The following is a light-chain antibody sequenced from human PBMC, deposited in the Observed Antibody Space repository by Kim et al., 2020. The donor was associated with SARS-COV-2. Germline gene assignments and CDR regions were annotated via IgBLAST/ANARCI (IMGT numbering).Light chain of an antibody. CDR1: SSNIGSNT. CDR2: STN. J-gene: IGLJ3*02. CDR3: AAWDGSLRAWV. Sequence: GQRVTISCSGSSSNIGSNTVNWYQQLPGTAPKLLIYSTNHRPSGVPDRFSGSKSATSASLVISGLQSEDELDYYCAAWDGSLRAWVFGGGTQLTVL. V-gene: IGLV1-44*01.